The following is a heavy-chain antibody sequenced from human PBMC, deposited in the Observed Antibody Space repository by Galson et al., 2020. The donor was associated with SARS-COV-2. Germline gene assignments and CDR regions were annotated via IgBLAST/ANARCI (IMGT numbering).Heavy chain of an antibody. Sequence: VSVKVSCKDSGYTFTKHDSNRVRQATGQGLEWMGWMNPNRGNTGYAQKFQGRVTMTRNTPISTDYMELSSLRSEDTDVYYCAGSMDVWGQGTPVAVSS. CDR2: MNPNRGNT. V-gene: IGHV1-8*01. J-gene: IGHJ6*02. CDR1: GYTFTKHD. CDR3: AGSMDV.